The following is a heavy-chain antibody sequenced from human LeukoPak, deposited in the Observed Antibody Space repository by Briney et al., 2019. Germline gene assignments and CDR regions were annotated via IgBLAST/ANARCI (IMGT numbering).Heavy chain of an antibody. CDR1: GFTFSSYE. Sequence: QSGGSLRRSCAASGFTFSSYERNWVRQAPGKGLEWVSYISSSGSTIYYADSVKGRFTISRDNAKNSLYLQMNSLRAEDTAVYYCARPLDYYDSSFDYWGQGTLVTVSS. D-gene: IGHD3-22*01. CDR2: ISSSGSTI. CDR3: ARPLDYYDSSFDY. V-gene: IGHV3-48*03. J-gene: IGHJ4*02.